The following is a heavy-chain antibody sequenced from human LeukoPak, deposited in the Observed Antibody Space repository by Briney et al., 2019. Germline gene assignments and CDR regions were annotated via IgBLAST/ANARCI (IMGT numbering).Heavy chain of an antibody. J-gene: IGHJ4*02. Sequence: SETLSLTCAVYGGSFSGYYWSWIRQPPGKGLEWIGEINRSGSTNYNPSLKSRVTISVDTSKNQFSLKLSSVTAADTAVYYCARGPRRGSTSCPSDYWGQGTLVTVSS. V-gene: IGHV4-34*01. D-gene: IGHD2-2*01. CDR1: GGSFSGYY. CDR3: ARGPRRGSTSCPSDY. CDR2: INRSGST.